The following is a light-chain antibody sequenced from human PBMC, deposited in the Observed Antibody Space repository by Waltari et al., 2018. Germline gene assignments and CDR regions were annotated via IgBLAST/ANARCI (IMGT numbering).Light chain of an antibody. J-gene: IGKJ4*01. Sequence: EVVMTQSPATLSVSPGESATLSCRASQYVNIHLDWYQQKPGQAPRLLIYAASTRATGVPARFSGSGSGTDFTLTISSLEPEDFAVYYCQQRSNWPPDFGGGTKVEIK. CDR2: AAS. CDR1: QYVNIH. CDR3: QQRSNWPPD. V-gene: IGKV3-11*01.